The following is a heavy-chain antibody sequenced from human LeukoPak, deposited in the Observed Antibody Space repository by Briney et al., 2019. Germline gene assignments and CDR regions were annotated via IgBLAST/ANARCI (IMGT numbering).Heavy chain of an antibody. V-gene: IGHV3-30*18. CDR2: ISYDGSKR. CDR3: AKNRGLFESCDF. Sequence: QPGGSLRLSCVASGLPIGDFAMHWVRQAPGQGLEWVAVISYDGSKRYYADSVKGRFTISRDNSKNTLYLQMNSLRADDTAVYYCAKNRGLFESCDFWGQGTLVTVSS. CDR1: GLPIGDFA. J-gene: IGHJ4*02.